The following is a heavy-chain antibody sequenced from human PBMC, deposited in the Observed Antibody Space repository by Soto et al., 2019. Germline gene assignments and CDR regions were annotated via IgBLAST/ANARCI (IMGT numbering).Heavy chain of an antibody. CDR2: MSHSGGT. Sequence: QVQLQQWGAGLLKPSETLSLTCAVYGGFVSSGSYYWCWIRQPPGKGLEWIGEMSHSGGTHFNPSLKRRVTISVDTSKNQFSLKMSSVTAADTALYYCARVERGTATTVVDAFDIWGPGKMVTVSS. V-gene: IGHV4-34*01. D-gene: IGHD1-1*01. CDR3: ARVERGTATTVVDAFDI. CDR1: GGFVSSGSYY. J-gene: IGHJ3*02.